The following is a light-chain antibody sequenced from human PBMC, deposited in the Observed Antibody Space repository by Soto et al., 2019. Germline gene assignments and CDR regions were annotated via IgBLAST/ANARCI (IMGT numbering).Light chain of an antibody. J-gene: IGKJ5*01. V-gene: IGKV1-39*01. CDR2: ATS. Sequence: EIPLTQSPSSLAASVGDRLTLTCRASRNVSTYLNWYQHKPGQGPTLLIHATSNLQIGVPSRFSGSGSGTQFTLTISRLEPEDVGYYCCHRSYKLPSFGEGTRLVIK. CDR1: RNVSTY. CDR3: HRSYKLPS.